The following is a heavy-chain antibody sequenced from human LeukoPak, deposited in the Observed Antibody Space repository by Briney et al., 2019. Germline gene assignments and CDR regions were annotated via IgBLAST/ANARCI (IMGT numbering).Heavy chain of an antibody. V-gene: IGHV1-2*02. CDR1: GYTFSGYY. J-gene: IGHJ4*02. CDR3: ARESGHCYGDNCFYFFDL. CDR2: INPNSGDT. D-gene: IGHD2-21*01. Sequence: ASVKVSCKASGYTFSGYYMHWVRQAPGQGREWMGWINPNSGDTHYAQRFQGRVTMTWDTSISTAYMELSRLYSDDTAVYSCARESGHCYGDNCFYFFDLWGQGFLVTVSS.